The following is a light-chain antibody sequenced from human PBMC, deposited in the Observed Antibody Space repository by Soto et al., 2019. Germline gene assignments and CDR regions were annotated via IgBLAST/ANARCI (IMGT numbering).Light chain of an antibody. V-gene: IGKV3-20*01. J-gene: IGKJ5*01. Sequence: EIVLTQSPGTLSLSPRERATLSCRASQSVSSSYLAWYQQKPGQAPRLLIYGASSRATGIPDRFSGSGSGTDFTLTISRLEPEDFAVYYCQQYGSSLGTFGQGTRLEIK. CDR2: GAS. CDR1: QSVSSSY. CDR3: QQYGSSLGT.